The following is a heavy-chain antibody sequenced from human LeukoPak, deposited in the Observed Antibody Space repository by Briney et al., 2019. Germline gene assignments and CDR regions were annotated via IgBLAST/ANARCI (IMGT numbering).Heavy chain of an antibody. J-gene: IGHJ3*02. CDR3: ASKHTVVVTAVSLGGGDAFDI. CDR2: IYYSGST. Sequence: PSETLSLTCTVSGGSISSYYWGWIRQPPGKGLEWIGSIYYSGSTYYNPSLKSRVTISVDTSKNQFSLKLSSVTAADTAVYYCASKHTVVVTAVSLGGGDAFDIWGQGTMVTVSS. V-gene: IGHV4-39*07. D-gene: IGHD2-21*02. CDR1: GGSISSYY.